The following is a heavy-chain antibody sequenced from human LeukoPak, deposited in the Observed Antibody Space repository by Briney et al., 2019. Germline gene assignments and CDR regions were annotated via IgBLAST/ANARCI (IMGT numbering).Heavy chain of an antibody. CDR3: ARGGSGSYASYMDV. J-gene: IGHJ6*03. D-gene: IGHD3-10*01. CDR1: GYPISSDYY. CDR2: IYHSGST. V-gene: IGHV4-38-2*01. Sequence: SETLSLTCAVSGYPISSDYYWGWIRQPPGKGLEWIGNIYHSGSTYYNPSLKSRVIILVDTSKNQFSLKLSSVTAADTAVYYCARGGSGSYASYMDVWGKGTTVTVSS.